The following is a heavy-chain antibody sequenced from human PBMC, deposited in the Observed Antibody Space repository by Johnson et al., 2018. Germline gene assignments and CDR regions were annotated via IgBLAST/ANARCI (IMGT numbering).Heavy chain of an antibody. CDR1: GYIFTKYT. CDR3: PQGAYISQNYYYMDV. D-gene: IGHD1-26*01. J-gene: IGHJ6*03. CDR2: INAGNGDT. Sequence: QVQLQEWGTEVKEPGASVKVSCKASGYIFTKYTMHWVRQAPGQRLEWMGWINAGNGDTKYSQKFPDRVIITRDTSARTLYMELSSLRPEDTAVYYCPQGAYISQNYYYMDVWGKGTTVTVSS. V-gene: IGHV1-3*01.